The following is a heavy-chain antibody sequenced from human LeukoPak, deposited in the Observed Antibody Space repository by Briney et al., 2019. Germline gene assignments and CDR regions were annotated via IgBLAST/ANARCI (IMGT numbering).Heavy chain of an antibody. CDR2: IYHSGST. D-gene: IGHD1-26*01. J-gene: IGHJ4*02. CDR1: GGSISSGGYS. Sequence: PSQTLSLTCAVSGGSISSGGYSWSWIRQPPGKGLEWIGYIYHSGSTYYNPSLKSRVTISVDRSKNQFSLKLSSVTAADTAVYYCARLVGATRPGYWGQGTLVTVSS. CDR3: ARLVGATRPGY. V-gene: IGHV4-30-2*01.